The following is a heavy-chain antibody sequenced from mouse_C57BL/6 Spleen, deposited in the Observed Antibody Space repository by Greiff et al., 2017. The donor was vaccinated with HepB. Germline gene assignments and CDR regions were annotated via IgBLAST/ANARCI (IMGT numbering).Heavy chain of an antibody. V-gene: IGHV1-62-2*01. CDR3: ARHEDVDGYPAWFAY. CDR2: FYPGSGSI. CDR1: GYTFTEYT. Sequence: QVHVKQSGAELVKPGASVKLSCKASGYTFTEYTIHWVKQRSGQGLEWIGWFYPGSGSIKYNEKFKDKATLTADKSSSTVYMELSRLTSEDSAVYFCARHEDVDGYPAWFAYWGQGTLVTVSA. J-gene: IGHJ3*01. D-gene: IGHD2-3*01.